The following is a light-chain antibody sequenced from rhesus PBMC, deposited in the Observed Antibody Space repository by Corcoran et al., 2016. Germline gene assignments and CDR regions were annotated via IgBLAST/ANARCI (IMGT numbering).Light chain of an antibody. J-gene: IGKJ4*01. CDR2: GSS. V-gene: IGKV3-24*01. Sequence: EIVMTQSPATLSLSPGERATLSCRASQSVSSNLAWYQEKPGQAPRLVISGSSSRAPGLADRYSGSGSGTDFTLSISSLEPEDVAVYYCLQHSNWPLTFGGGTKVELK. CDR3: LQHSNWPLT. CDR1: QSVSSN.